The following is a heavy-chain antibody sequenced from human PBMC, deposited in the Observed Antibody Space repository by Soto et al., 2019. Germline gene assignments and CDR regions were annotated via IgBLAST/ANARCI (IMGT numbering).Heavy chain of an antibody. J-gene: IGHJ4*02. CDR3: ERHSGTIRWDGYFDY. V-gene: IGHV4-39*01. D-gene: IGHD3-10*01. Sequence: SETLSLTCTVSGVSISTRRSYWSRIRQHPGKGLEWIGYIYYSGNTNYNPSLKSRVTISVDTSKNQFSLKLSSVTAADTAVYYCERHSGTIRWDGYFDYWGQGTLVTVSS. CDR2: IYYSGNT. CDR1: GVSISTRRSY.